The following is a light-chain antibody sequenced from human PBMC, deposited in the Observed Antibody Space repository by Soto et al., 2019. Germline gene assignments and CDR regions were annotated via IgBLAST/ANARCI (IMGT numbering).Light chain of an antibody. V-gene: IGLV2-23*01. CDR3: CSYAGSSTVV. Sequence: QSVLTQPASVSGSPGQSITISCTGTSSDVGSYNLVSWYQQHPGKAPKLMIYEGSQRPSGVSNRFSGSKSGNTASLTISGLQAEDEADYYCCSYAGSSTVVLGGGTKLTVL. CDR2: EGS. CDR1: SSDVGSYNL. J-gene: IGLJ2*01.